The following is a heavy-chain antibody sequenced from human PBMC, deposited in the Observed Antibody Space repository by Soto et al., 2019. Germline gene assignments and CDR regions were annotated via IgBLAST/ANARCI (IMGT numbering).Heavy chain of an antibody. CDR3: ARWGAWGFNNSSLIDF. J-gene: IGHJ4*02. V-gene: IGHV1-46*01. D-gene: IGHD1-20*01. CDR1: VYTFTSNY. Sequence: QVQLVQSGAEVKKTGASVKVSCKASVYTFTSNYIHWVRQAPGQGLEWMGFINPRGGTTSAAQRLQGRLTMTRDTSTSTVYMELSSLTFKDTAVYYGARWGAWGFNNSSLIDFWGQGTMVTVSS. CDR2: INPRGGTT.